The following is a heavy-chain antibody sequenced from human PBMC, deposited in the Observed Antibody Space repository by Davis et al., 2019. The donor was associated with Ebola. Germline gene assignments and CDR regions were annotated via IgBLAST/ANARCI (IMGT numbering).Heavy chain of an antibody. V-gene: IGHV3-64*04. CDR1: GFTFSSYA. CDR3: AKASIEYCSGGSCQTAVAFDI. Sequence: GGSLRLSCAASGFTFSSYAMHWVRQAPGKGLEYVSAISSNGGSTYYADSVKGRFTISRDNSKNTLYLQMNSLRAEDTAVYYCAKASIEYCSGGSCQTAVAFDIWGQGTMVTVSS. D-gene: IGHD2-15*01. J-gene: IGHJ3*02. CDR2: ISSNGGST.